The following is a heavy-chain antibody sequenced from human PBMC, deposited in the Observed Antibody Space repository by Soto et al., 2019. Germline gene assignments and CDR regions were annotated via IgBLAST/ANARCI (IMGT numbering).Heavy chain of an antibody. J-gene: IGHJ4*02. Sequence: PGGSLRLSCAASGFTFSSYGMHWVRQAPGKGLEWVAVIWYDGSNKYYADSVKGRFTISRDNSKNTLYLQMNSLRAEDTAVYYIVRVAPLASFDYWGQGTLVTVSS. CDR1: GFTFSSYG. CDR2: IWYDGSNK. CDR3: VRVAPLASFDY. V-gene: IGHV3-33*01. D-gene: IGHD5-12*01.